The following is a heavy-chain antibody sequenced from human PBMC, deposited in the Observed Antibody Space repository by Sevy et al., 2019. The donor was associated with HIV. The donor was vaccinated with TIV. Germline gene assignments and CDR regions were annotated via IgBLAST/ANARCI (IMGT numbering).Heavy chain of an antibody. Sequence: SETLSLTCSVSGASISSEVYYWAWIRQRPGRGLEWIGRIYYDGGPYSSPSLRSRLIISVDMSMNHFSLRLSSVTAADTAIYFCARLWGTGFDSWGQGTLVTVSS. CDR3: ARLWGTGFDS. CDR1: GASISSEVYY. CDR2: IYYDGGP. D-gene: IGHD3-16*01. J-gene: IGHJ4*02. V-gene: IGHV4-31*03.